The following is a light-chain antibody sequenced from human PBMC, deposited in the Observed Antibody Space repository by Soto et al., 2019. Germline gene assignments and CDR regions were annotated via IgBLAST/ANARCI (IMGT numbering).Light chain of an antibody. V-gene: IGKV3-15*01. CDR1: QSVSSK. CDR2: GAS. CDR3: QQYNNWPGT. J-gene: IGKJ1*01. Sequence: EIVLTQSPGTLSVSPGEGATLSCRASQSVSSKLAWYQQKPGQAPRLLFYGASTGATGIPARFSGSGSETEFTLPISSLQSEDFAVYYCQQYNNWPGTFGQGTKV.